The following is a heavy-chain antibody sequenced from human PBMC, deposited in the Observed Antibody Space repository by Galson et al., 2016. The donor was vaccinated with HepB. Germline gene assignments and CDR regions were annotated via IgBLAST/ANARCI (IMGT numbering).Heavy chain of an antibody. D-gene: IGHD3-22*01. CDR1: GYSFTTYN. J-gene: IGHJ6*02. CDR3: ARDEEGNYYHDIRYYYHGMDV. V-gene: IGHV1-8*01. CDR2: MNPNNGDS. Sequence: SVKVSCKASGYSFTTYNINWVRQVSGQGLEWMGWMNPNNGDSGYAQKFQGRVTMTRDIVISTDYMELSSLTSEDTAVYYCARDEEGNYYHDIRYYYHGMDVWGQGTTVAVAS.